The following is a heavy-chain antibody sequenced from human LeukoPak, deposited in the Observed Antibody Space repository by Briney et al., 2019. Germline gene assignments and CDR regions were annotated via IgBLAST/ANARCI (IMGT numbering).Heavy chain of an antibody. CDR1: GFPISRGYF. V-gene: IGHV4-38-2*02. J-gene: IGHJ4*02. CDR2: IYLTAST. CDR3: ARVGSGYDWDY. D-gene: IGHD5-12*01. Sequence: PSEPLSLTCSVSGFPISRGYFRGWVRQTPRTGLEWIGNIYLTASTYYTLSHKSRLTQAVDPSKSQFSQRLTSGTAAETDVSECARVGSGYDWDYWGQGTLVTVSS.